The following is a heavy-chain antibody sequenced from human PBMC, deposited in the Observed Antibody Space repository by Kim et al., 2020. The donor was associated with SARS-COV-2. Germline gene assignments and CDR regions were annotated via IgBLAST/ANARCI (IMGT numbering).Heavy chain of an antibody. CDR2: INHSGST. Sequence: SETLSLTCAVYGGSFSGYYWSWIRQPPGKGLEWIGEINHSGSTNYNPSLKSRVTISVDTSKNQFSLKLSSVTAADTAVYYCARVPLHRGWYHFDYWGQGTLVTVSS. CDR3: ARVPLHRGWYHFDY. J-gene: IGHJ4*02. CDR1: GGSFSGYY. D-gene: IGHD6-19*01. V-gene: IGHV4-34*01.